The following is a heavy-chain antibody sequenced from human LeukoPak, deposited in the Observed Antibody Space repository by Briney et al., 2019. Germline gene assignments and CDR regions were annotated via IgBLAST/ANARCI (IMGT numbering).Heavy chain of an antibody. Sequence: SETLSLTCTVSGGSIGSYYWSWIRQPPGKGLEWIGYIYYSGSTNYNPSLKSRVTISVDTSKNQFSLKLSSVTAADTAVYHCARELAGLDIWGQGTMVTVSS. CDR1: GGSIGSYY. D-gene: IGHD6-13*01. J-gene: IGHJ3*02. CDR2: IYYSGST. CDR3: ARELAGLDI. V-gene: IGHV4-59*01.